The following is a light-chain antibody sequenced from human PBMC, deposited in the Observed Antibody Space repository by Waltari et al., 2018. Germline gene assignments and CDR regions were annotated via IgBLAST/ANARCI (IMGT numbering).Light chain of an antibody. J-gene: IGLJ2*01. CDR1: NIGSRG. CDR3: QVWDGTNDHPYVV. CDR2: DDG. V-gene: IGLV3-21*02. Sequence: SYVLTQPPSVSVAPGQTAKITCGGSNIGSRGVYWYQQKPGQAPVLVLYDDGDRPSGIPDRFSGSNSGSTATLTISRVEAGDEADYYCQVWDGTNDHPYVVFGGGTKLTVL.